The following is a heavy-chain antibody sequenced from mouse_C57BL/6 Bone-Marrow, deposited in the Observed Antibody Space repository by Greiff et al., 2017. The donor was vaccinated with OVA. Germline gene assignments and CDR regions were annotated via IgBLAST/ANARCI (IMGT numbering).Heavy chain of an antibody. CDR2: INSDGGST. D-gene: IGHD2-5*01. Sequence: EVKLVESGGGLVQPGESLKLSCESNEYEFPSHDMSWVRKTPEKRLELVAAINSDGGSTYYPDTMERRFIISRDNTKKTLYLQMSSLRSEATALYYCANYYSNYDYYAMDYWGQGTSGTVSS. J-gene: IGHJ4*01. CDR3: ANYYSNYDYYAMDY. CDR1: EYEFPSHD. V-gene: IGHV5-2*01.